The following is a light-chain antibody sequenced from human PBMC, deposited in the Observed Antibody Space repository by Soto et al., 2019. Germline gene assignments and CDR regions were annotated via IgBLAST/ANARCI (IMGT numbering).Light chain of an antibody. CDR2: KAS. Sequence: IQMTQSPSSLSASVGDRVTIPCRASQTISSWLAWYQQKPGKAPKLLIYKASTLKSGVPSRFSGSGSGTEFTLTISSLQPDDFATYYCQHYNSYSEAFGQGTRWIS. V-gene: IGKV1-5*03. J-gene: IGKJ1*01. CDR3: QHYNSYSEA. CDR1: QTISSW.